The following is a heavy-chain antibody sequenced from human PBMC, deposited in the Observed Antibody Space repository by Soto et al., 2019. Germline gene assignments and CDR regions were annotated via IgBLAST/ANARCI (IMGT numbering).Heavy chain of an antibody. Sequence: EVQLLESGGGLVQPGGSLRLSCAASGFTFSSYAMSWVRQAPGKGLEWVSAISGSGGSTYYADSVKGRFTISRDNSKNTLYLQMNSLRAEDTAVYYCAKHQGGTAMGSYYYYGMDVWGQGTTVTVSS. CDR2: ISGSGGST. CDR3: AKHQGGTAMGSYYYYGMDV. D-gene: IGHD5-18*01. J-gene: IGHJ6*02. CDR1: GFTFSSYA. V-gene: IGHV3-23*01.